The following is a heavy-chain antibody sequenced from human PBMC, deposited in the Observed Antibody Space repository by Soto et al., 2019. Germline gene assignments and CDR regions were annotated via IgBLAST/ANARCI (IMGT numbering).Heavy chain of an antibody. Sequence: ASVKVSCKASGYTFTSYGISWVRQAPGQGLEWMGWISAYNGNTNYAQKLQGRVTMTTDTSTSTAYMELRSLRSDDTAVYYCARNPHYCSSTSCYRPPYYYYYYMDVWGKGTTVTVSS. D-gene: IGHD2-2*01. CDR1: GYTFTSYG. CDR3: ARNPHYCSSTSCYRPPYYYYYYMDV. CDR2: ISAYNGNT. J-gene: IGHJ6*03. V-gene: IGHV1-18*01.